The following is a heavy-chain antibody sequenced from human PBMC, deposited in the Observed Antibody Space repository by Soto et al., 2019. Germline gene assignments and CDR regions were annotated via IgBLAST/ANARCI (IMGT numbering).Heavy chain of an antibody. V-gene: IGHV3-23*01. Sequence: GGSLRLSCAASGFTFSSYAMSWVRQAPGKGLEWVSAISGSGGSTYYADSVKGRLTISRDNSKNTLYLQMNSLRAEDTAVYYCAKEYRNDSSGYVNWFDPWGQGTLVTVSS. CDR2: ISGSGGST. J-gene: IGHJ5*02. D-gene: IGHD3-22*01. CDR3: AKEYRNDSSGYVNWFDP. CDR1: GFTFSSYA.